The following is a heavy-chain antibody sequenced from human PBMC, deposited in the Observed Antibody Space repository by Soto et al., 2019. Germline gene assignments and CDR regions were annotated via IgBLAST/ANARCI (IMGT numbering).Heavy chain of an antibody. D-gene: IGHD6-13*01. CDR1: GYTLTELS. CDR2: FDPEDGET. CDR3: ATGIAAAGWFDP. V-gene: IGHV1-24*01. Sequence: QVQLVQSGAEVKKPGASVKVSCKVSGYTLTELSMHWVRQAPGKGLEWMGGFDPEDGETIFAQKFQGRVTMTEDTSTGTAYMELNNLRSEDSAVYYCATGIAAAGWFDPWGQGTLVTVSS. J-gene: IGHJ5*02.